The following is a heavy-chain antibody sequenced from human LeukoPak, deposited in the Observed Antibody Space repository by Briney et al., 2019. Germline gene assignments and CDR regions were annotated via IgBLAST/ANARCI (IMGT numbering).Heavy chain of an antibody. D-gene: IGHD5-24*01. CDR2: IYYSGSSGST. V-gene: IGHV4-59*01. CDR3: AGGGDGYQTRFDY. J-gene: IGHJ4*02. CDR1: GGSISSYY. Sequence: PSETLSLTCTVSGGSISSYYWNWIRQPPGKGLEWIGYIYYSGSSGSTTYNTSLRSRVNTSADTSKNQFSLKMTSVTAADTAVYYCAGGGDGYQTRFDYWGQGTLLTVSS.